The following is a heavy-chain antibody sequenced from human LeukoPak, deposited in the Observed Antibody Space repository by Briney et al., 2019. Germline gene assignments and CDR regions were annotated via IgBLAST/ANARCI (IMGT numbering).Heavy chain of an antibody. CDR1: GGTFSSHA. V-gene: IGHV1-69*04. CDR2: VIPILGIA. CDR3: ARDGGGYYYDSSRSPNDAFDI. J-gene: IGHJ3*02. D-gene: IGHD3-22*01. Sequence: SVKVSCKASGGTFSSHAISWVRQAPGQGLEWMGRVIPILGIANYAQKFQGRVTITADKSTSTAYMELSSLRSEDTAVYYCARDGGGYYYDSSRSPNDAFDIWGQGTMVTVSS.